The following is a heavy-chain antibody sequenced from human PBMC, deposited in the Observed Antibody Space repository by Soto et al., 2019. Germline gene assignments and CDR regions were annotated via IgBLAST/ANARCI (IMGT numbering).Heavy chain of an antibody. Sequence: QLQLQESGSGLVKPSQTLSLTCPVSGGSISSGGYSWSWIRQPPGKGLEWIGYIYHSGSTYYNPSPKSRVTISVDRSKNQSSLKLSSVTAADTAVYYCASVGEVLPTLGAFDYWGQGTLVTVSS. CDR3: ASVGEVLPTLGAFDY. CDR1: GGSISSGGYS. D-gene: IGHD3-10*01. CDR2: IYHSGST. J-gene: IGHJ4*02. V-gene: IGHV4-30-2*01.